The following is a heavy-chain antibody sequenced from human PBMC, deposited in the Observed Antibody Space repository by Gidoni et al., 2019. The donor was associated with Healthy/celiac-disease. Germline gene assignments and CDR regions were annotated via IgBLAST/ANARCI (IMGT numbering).Heavy chain of an antibody. Sequence: EVQLLESGGGLVQPGGSLRLSCAASGFTFSSYAMSWVRQAPGKGLGWVSAISGSGGSTYYADSVKGRFTISRDNSKNTLYLQMNSLRAEDTAVYYCAGQTTVVTPFDYWGQGTLVTVSS. V-gene: IGHV3-23*01. CDR2: ISGSGGST. J-gene: IGHJ4*02. D-gene: IGHD4-17*01. CDR3: AGQTTVVTPFDY. CDR1: GFTFSSYA.